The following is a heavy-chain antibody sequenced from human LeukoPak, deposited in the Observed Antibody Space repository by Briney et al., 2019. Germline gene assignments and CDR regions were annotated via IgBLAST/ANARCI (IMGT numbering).Heavy chain of an antibody. J-gene: IGHJ4*02. CDR3: ASMVRGVILAFDY. CDR1: GGSISSGDYY. Sequence: SQTLSLTCTVSGGSISSGDYYWRWIRQPPGKGLEWIGYIYYSGSTYYNPSLKSRVTISVDTSKNQFSLKLSSVTAADTAVYYCASMVRGVILAFDYWGQGTLVTVSS. CDR2: IYYSGST. D-gene: IGHD3-10*01. V-gene: IGHV4-30-4*01.